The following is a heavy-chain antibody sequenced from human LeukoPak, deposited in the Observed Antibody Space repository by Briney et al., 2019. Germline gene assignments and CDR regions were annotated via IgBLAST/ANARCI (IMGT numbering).Heavy chain of an antibody. V-gene: IGHV4-39*07. CDR3: ARGIGYCSGGSCYYFDY. D-gene: IGHD2-15*01. CDR2: IYYSGST. Sequence: SETLSLTCTVSGGSISSSSYYWGWIRQPPGKGLEWIGSIYYSGSTYYNPSLKSRVTISVDTSKNQFSLKLSSVTAADTALYYCARGIGYCSGGSCYYFDYWGQGTLVTVSS. J-gene: IGHJ4*02. CDR1: GGSISSSSYY.